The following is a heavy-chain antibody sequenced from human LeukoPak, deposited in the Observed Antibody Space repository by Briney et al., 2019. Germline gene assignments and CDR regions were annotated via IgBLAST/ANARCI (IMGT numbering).Heavy chain of an antibody. Sequence: SETLSLTCTVSGGSISSYYWSWTRQPAGKGLEWIGRIYTSGSTNYNPSLKSRVTMSVDASKNQFSLKLSSVTAADTAVYYCARDQPRGYYDSSGFAFDIWGQGTMVTVSS. D-gene: IGHD3-22*01. CDR3: ARDQPRGYYDSSGFAFDI. V-gene: IGHV4-4*07. CDR1: GGSISSYY. J-gene: IGHJ3*02. CDR2: IYTSGST.